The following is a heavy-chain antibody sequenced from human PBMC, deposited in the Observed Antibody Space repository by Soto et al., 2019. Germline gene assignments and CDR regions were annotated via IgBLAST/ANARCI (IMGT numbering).Heavy chain of an antibody. J-gene: IGHJ6*02. V-gene: IGHV3-48*03. CDR1: GFTFSNFE. Sequence: GGSLRLSCAASGFTFSNFEMHWVRQAPGKGLEWVSYINTAGSTKYYAESVKGRFTISRDNARNSLFLQMNGLRAEDTAVYYCARAECSNPNGLTAYYSDGLDVGGQGTTVTVSS. CDR3: ARAECSNPNGLTAYYSDGLDV. CDR2: INTAGSTK. D-gene: IGHD2-2*01.